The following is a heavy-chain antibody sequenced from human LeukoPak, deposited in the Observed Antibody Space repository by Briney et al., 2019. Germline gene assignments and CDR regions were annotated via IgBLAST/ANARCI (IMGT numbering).Heavy chain of an antibody. CDR1: GGSISNYY. CDR2: IYYSGST. Sequence: PSETLSLTCTVSGGSISNYYWSWIRQPPGKGLEWIGYIYYSGSTNYNPSLESRVTISVDTSKNHFSLKVSSVTAADTAMYYCARHRNNDFDYWGQGALVTVSS. J-gene: IGHJ4*02. CDR3: ARHRNNDFDY. V-gene: IGHV4-59*08. D-gene: IGHD1-14*01.